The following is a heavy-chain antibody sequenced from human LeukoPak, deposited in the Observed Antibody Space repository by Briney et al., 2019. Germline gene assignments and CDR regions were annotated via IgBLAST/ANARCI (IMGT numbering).Heavy chain of an antibody. CDR1: GFTFTNAW. V-gene: IGHV3-15*07. CDR3: STDQGGDILTGC. J-gene: IGHJ4*02. CDR2: IKTKSEGGTI. D-gene: IGHD3-9*01. Sequence: SGGSLRLSCAASGFTFTNAWMHWVRQAPGKGLEWVGRIKTKSEGGTIDYAAPVRGRFTISRDDSENTLYLQMSSLKTEDTALYYCSTDQGGDILTGCWGQGTLVTVSS.